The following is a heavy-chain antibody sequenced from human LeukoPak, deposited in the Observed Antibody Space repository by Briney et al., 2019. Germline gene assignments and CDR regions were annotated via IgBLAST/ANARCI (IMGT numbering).Heavy chain of an antibody. CDR1: GFTFSTYG. J-gene: IGHJ6*02. CDR2: IWNDGSIK. D-gene: IGHD3-22*01. V-gene: IGHV3-33*06. CDR3: AKVRGLSSGDYPRMDV. Sequence: PGGSLRLSCAASGFTFSTYGMHWVRQAPGKGLEWVAVIWNDGSIKYYGDSVKGRFTISRDNSKNTLYLQMNSLRAEDTAVYYCAKVRGLSSGDYPRMDVWGQGTTVTVSS.